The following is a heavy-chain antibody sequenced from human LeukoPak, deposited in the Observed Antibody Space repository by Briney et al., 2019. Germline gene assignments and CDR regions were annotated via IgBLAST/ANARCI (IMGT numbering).Heavy chain of an antibody. D-gene: IGHD1-26*01. V-gene: IGHV3-15*01. CDR3: TTERNWELLRPLGMDI. Sequence: KPGGSLRLSCAASGVNFNYVWMSWVRQAPGKGLEWVGRMRTKIDGETRDYAAPVKGRFTIARDDSKTTLYLQMKSLKTEDSAVYYCTTERNWELLRPLGMDIWGQGTTVTVSS. CDR1: GVNFNYVW. J-gene: IGHJ6*02. CDR2: MRTKIDGETR.